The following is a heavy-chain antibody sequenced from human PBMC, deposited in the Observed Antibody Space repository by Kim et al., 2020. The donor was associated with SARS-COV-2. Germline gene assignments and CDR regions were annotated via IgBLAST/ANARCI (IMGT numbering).Heavy chain of an antibody. D-gene: IGHD2-21*02. V-gene: IGHV4-30-4*02. CDR1: GGTISSGDYY. CDR2: IYYTGSS. CDR3: AGGRPIGGGDCYSH. Sequence: SETLSLTCTVSGGTISSGDYYWSWIRQPPGKGLEWFGYIYYTGSSHSNPSLNSLVTISIDTSNNLFPLKLSLVAAADTADYYSAGGRPIGGGDCYSHWG. J-gene: IGHJ1*01.